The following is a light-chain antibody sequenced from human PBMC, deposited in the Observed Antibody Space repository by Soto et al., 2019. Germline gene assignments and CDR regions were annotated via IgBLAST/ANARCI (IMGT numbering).Light chain of an antibody. CDR2: GAS. V-gene: IGKV3-20*01. CDR1: QTVHSSF. CDR3: QHYGRSSWT. Sequence: DIDLMQSPATLSLSPGERVTLSCRASQTVHSSFVAWYQQKPGQAPRLLIYGASTRATGVPDRFSGSGSGTDFTLTISSLEPEDFAVYFCQHYGRSSWTFGQGTKVEIK. J-gene: IGKJ1*01.